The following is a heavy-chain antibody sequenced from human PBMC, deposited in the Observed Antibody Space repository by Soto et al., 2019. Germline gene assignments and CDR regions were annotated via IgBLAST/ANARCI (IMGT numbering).Heavy chain of an antibody. CDR2: TIPELGTS. V-gene: IGHV1-69*10. CDR1: GGFNNYA. CDR3: AKDAPRYSGFDFSQ. D-gene: IGHD5-12*01. Sequence: ASVKVSCKASGGFNNYAVSWVRQAPGQGLEWMGVTIPELGTSNYAQRLQGRVTITVDKATNTAYLNLTTLTSDDTAVYYCAKDAPRYSGFDFSQWGQGTLVTVSS. J-gene: IGHJ4*02.